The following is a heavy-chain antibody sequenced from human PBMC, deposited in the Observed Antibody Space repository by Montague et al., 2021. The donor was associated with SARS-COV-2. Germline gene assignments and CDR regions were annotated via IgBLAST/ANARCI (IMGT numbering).Heavy chain of an antibody. Sequence: CAISGDSVSGPGAGWNWNRQSLQRRLERLGRTYFRSEWHTDYAVSVEGRLAIDADTSKNQFSLQLHSVTPEDSAVYYCASGWTLFDWGQGTLVTVSS. D-gene: IGHD6-19*01. CDR3: ASGWTLFD. CDR2: TYFRSEWHT. CDR1: GDSVSGPGAG. V-gene: IGHV6-1*01. J-gene: IGHJ4*02.